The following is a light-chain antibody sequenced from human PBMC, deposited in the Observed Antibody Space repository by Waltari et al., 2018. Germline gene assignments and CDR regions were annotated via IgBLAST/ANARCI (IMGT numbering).Light chain of an antibody. V-gene: IGLV3-10*01. Sequence: SYELTQPPSASMSPGQTARITCSGEALPKKFAFWFQQKSGQAPGLVMYEDNKRPSGIPQKFSGSSSGTVATLTISGAQLEDEADYYCYSTDNSGHGVFGGGTKVTVL. CDR2: EDN. CDR1: ALPKKF. CDR3: YSTDNSGHGV. J-gene: IGLJ3*02.